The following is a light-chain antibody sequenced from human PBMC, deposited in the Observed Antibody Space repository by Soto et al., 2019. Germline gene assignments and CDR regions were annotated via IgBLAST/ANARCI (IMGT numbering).Light chain of an antibody. CDR2: KAS. V-gene: IGKV1-5*03. CDR3: QQYNSYSGT. J-gene: IGKJ1*01. Sequence: DIQMTQSPSTLSASVGDRVTITCRASQNINSWLAWYQQKPGKAPKVLIYKASTLESGVPSRFSGSGSGTEFTLTISSLHPDDFATYYCQQYNSYSGTFGQGTKVEIK. CDR1: QNINSW.